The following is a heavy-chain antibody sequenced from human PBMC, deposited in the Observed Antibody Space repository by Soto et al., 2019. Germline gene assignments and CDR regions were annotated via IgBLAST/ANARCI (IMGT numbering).Heavy chain of an antibody. CDR3: AKWTGRYCSGGRCYLDDPFDY. V-gene: IGHV3-23*01. D-gene: IGHD2-15*01. CDR1: GFTFSNYA. CDR2: ISGSAAST. Sequence: EVHLLESGGDLVQPGGSLRLSCAASGFTFSNYAMSWVRQARGKGLDWVSGISGSAASTFYADSVKGRFPISRDNSKNTLYLQMNSLRAEDTAVYYCAKWTGRYCSGGRCYLDDPFDYWGQGTLVTVSS. J-gene: IGHJ4*02.